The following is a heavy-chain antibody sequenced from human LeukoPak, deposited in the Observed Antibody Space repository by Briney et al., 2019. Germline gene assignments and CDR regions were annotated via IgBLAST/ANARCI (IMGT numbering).Heavy chain of an antibody. CDR1: GFTFSSYW. J-gene: IGHJ3*02. CDR2: IKSDGTIT. Sequence: PGGSLRLSCAASGFTFSSYWMHWVRQAPGRGLVWVSRIKSDGTITTYADSVKGRFTISRDNAKNTLYLQMNSPRDEDTAVYFCVRDVRFVVFDSWGQGTMVTVSS. D-gene: IGHD2-21*01. V-gene: IGHV3-74*01. CDR3: VRDVRFVVFDS.